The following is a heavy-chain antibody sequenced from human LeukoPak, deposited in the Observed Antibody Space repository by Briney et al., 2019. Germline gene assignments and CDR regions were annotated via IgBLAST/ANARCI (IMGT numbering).Heavy chain of an antibody. CDR1: GYSCTTYW. CDR2: IFPGDSDT. V-gene: IGHV5-51*01. J-gene: IGHJ4*02. CDR3: ATTTSG. D-gene: IGHD4-17*01. Sequence: GESLKISCKASGYSCTTYWIGWVRQMPGKGLEWMGIIFPGDSDTRYSPSFQGQVTISVDTSISTVYLQWSSLKASDTAMYFCATTTSGWGLGTLVTVSS.